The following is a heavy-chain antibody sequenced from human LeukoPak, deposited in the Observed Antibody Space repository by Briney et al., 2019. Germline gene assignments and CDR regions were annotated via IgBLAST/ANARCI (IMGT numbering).Heavy chain of an antibody. CDR3: ARDYYYGSGSWSYYYGMDV. CDR1: GYTFTSYG. CDR2: ISAYNGNT. D-gene: IGHD3-10*01. J-gene: IGHJ6*02. Sequence: GASVKVSCKASGYTFTSYGISWVRQAPGQGLEWMGWISAYNGNTNYAQKPQGRVTMTTDTSTSTAYMELRSLRSDDTAVYYCARDYYYGSGSWSYYYGMDVWGQGTTVTVSS. V-gene: IGHV1-18*01.